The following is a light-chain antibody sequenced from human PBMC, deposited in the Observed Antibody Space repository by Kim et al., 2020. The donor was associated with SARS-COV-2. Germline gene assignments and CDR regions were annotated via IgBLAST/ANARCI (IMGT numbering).Light chain of an antibody. CDR3: AAWDASLNGPV. CDR2: NNN. V-gene: IGLV1-44*01. Sequence: GQRFTISCSGRSSNIGGSNVNWYQQLPGTAPKLLIYNNNQRPSGVPDRFSGSKSGTSASLAISGLQSEDEADYYCAAWDASLNGPVFGTGTKVTVL. CDR1: SSNIGGSN. J-gene: IGLJ1*01.